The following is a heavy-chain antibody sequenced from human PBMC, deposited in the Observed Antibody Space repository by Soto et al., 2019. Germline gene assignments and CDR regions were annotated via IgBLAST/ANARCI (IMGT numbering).Heavy chain of an antibody. CDR2: ISSSSSTI. D-gene: IGHD6-19*01. V-gene: IGHV3-48*02. CDR3: ARDPYSSGWYSPSYYFDY. Sequence: GGSLRLSCAASGFTFSSYSMNWVRQAPGKGLEWVSYISSSSSTIYYADSVKGRFTISRDNAKNSLYLQMNSLRDEDTAVYYCARDPYSSGWYSPSYYFDYWGQGTLVT. J-gene: IGHJ4*02. CDR1: GFTFSSYS.